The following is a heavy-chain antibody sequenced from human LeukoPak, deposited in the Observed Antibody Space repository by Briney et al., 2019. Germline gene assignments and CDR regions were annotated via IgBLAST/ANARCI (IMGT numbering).Heavy chain of an antibody. D-gene: IGHD3-22*01. J-gene: IGHJ5*02. CDR2: ISSNSGSI. V-gene: IGHV3-9*01. CDR3: TKGAHYYDSSGYWS. Sequence: GGSLRLSCAASGFTFDDYAMYWVRQAPGKGLEWVSGISSNSGSIDYADSVKGRFTISRDNAKNSLYLQMNSLRAEDTALYYCTKGAHYYDSSGYWSWGQGTLVTVSS. CDR1: GFTFDDYA.